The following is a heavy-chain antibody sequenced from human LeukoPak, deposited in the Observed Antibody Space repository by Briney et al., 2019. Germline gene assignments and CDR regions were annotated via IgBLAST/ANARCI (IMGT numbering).Heavy chain of an antibody. CDR3: ATDLVHYYDSSGYYDFDY. J-gene: IGHJ4*02. CDR1: GYTFIDYY. V-gene: IGHV1-2*02. Sequence: ASVKVSCKASGYTFIDYYLHWVRQAPGQGLEWMGWINPNSGGTNYAQKFQGRVTMTRDTSISTAYMELSRLRSDDTAVYYCATDLVHYYDSSGYYDFDYWGQGTLVTVSS. CDR2: INPNSGGT. D-gene: IGHD3-22*01.